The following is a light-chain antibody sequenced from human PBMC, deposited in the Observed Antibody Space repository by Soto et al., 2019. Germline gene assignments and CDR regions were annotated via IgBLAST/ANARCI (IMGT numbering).Light chain of an antibody. CDR1: QSISSW. CDR2: KAS. CDR3: QQYNNYSWT. J-gene: IGKJ1*01. Sequence: DIQMTQSPSTLSASVGDRVTITCRARQSISSWLAWYQQKRGKAPKLLIYKASSLESGVPSRFSGSGSGTEFTLTISSLQPDDFAPYYCQQYNNYSWTFGQGTKGDIK. V-gene: IGKV1-5*03.